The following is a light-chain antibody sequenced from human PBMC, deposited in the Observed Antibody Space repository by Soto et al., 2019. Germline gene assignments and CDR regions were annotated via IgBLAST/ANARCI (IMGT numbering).Light chain of an antibody. V-gene: IGKV3-20*01. CDR3: QQSGSSPWT. CDR2: GAS. J-gene: IGKJ1*01. Sequence: EIVLTQSPGTLSLSAGDRATLSCRASQSVSSNYLAWYQQKPGQTPRLLIYGASSRATGIPYRFSGSGSGTDFTLTISRLEPEDFAVYYCQQSGSSPWTFGQGTKVEIK. CDR1: QSVSSNY.